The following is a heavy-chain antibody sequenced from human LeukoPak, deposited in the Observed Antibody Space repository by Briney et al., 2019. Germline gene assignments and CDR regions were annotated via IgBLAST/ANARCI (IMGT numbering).Heavy chain of an antibody. D-gene: IGHD6-13*01. J-gene: IGHJ6*03. CDR3: ARESPAAAGLLYYYYYMDV. CDR2: INPNSGGT. Sequence: GASVKVSCKASGYTFTGYYMHWVRQAPGQGLEWMGWINPNSGGTNYAQKFQGRVTMTRDTSISTAYMELSRLRSDDTAVYYCARESPAAAGLLYYYYYMDVWGKGTTVTISS. V-gene: IGHV1-2*02. CDR1: GYTFTGYY.